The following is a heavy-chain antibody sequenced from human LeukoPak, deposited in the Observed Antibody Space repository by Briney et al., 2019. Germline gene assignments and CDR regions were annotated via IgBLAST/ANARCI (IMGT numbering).Heavy chain of an antibody. CDR2: MLYSVRT. CDR1: GGSISSNGYY. CDR3: ARRRADHNWFDL. V-gene: IGHV4-39*01. Sequence: PSETLSLTCTVSGGSISSNGYYWGWIRQPPGRGVEFIGGMLYSVRTYYHPSLKRLVTISVDTSKNQFSLKLSSVTAADAAVYYCARRRADHNWFDLWGQGTLVTVSS. J-gene: IGHJ5*02.